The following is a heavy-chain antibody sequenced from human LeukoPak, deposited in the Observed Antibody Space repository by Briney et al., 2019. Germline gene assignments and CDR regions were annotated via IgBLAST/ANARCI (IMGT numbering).Heavy chain of an antibody. J-gene: IGHJ4*02. D-gene: IGHD6-13*01. Sequence: GGSLRLSCVASGFTFSSYWISWVRQAPGKGLEWVANMKYDGSEKYYVDSVKGRFTISRDNAKNSLYLQMNSLRAEDTAVYYCARDIEAAGLFLDYWGQGTLVTVSS. CDR1: GFTFSSYW. V-gene: IGHV3-7*01. CDR3: ARDIEAAGLFLDY. CDR2: MKYDGSEK.